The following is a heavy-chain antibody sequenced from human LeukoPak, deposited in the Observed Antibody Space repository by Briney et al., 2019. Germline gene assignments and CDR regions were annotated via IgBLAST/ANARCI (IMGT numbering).Heavy chain of an antibody. Sequence: PSETLSLTCTVSGGSISSYYWSWIRQPPGKGLEWIGYIYYSGSTNYNPSLKSRVTISVDTSKNQFSLKLGSVTAADTAVYYCARAVISFAGLIAKGFDSWGQGTLVTISS. CDR2: IYYSGST. J-gene: IGHJ4*02. V-gene: IGHV4-59*01. D-gene: IGHD3-16*02. CDR1: GGSISSYY. CDR3: ARAVISFAGLIAKGFDS.